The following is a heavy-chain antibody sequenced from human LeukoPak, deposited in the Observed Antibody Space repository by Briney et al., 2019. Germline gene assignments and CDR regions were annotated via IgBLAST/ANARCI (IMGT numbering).Heavy chain of an antibody. Sequence: PGGSLRLSCAASGFTFSSYAMSWIRQAPGKGLEWVSYISSSGSTIYYADSVKGRFTISRDNAKNSLYLQMNSLRAEDTAVYYCAKNDFWSGYPDYFDYWGQGTLVTVSS. J-gene: IGHJ4*02. CDR3: AKNDFWSGYPDYFDY. CDR2: ISSSGSTI. V-gene: IGHV3-11*01. CDR1: GFTFSSYA. D-gene: IGHD3-3*01.